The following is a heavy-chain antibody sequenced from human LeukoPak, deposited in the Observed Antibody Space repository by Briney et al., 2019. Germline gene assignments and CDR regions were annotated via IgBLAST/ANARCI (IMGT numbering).Heavy chain of an antibody. CDR2: IYYSGSI. CDR3: ARVKVDTAMVAG. D-gene: IGHD5-18*01. V-gene: IGHV4-39*07. J-gene: IGHJ4*02. Sequence: SETLSLTCTVSGGSISSSSYYWGWIRQPPGKGLEWIGSIYYSGSIYYNPSLKSRVTISVDTSKNQFSLKLSSVTAADTAVYYCARVKVDTAMVAGWGQGTLVTVSS. CDR1: GGSISSSSYY.